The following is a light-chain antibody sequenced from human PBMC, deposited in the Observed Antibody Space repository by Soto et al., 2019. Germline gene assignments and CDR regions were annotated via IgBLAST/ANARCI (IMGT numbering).Light chain of an antibody. J-gene: IGKJ4*01. CDR3: QQYGSAPFT. Sequence: EIVLTQSPGTLSLSPGERATLSCRASQSVSSTYLALYQQKPGQAPRLLIYGASSRVTGIPDRFSGRGSGTDVTLTISRLGPEDFAVYHCQQYGSAPFTFGGGTKGEIK. CDR1: QSVSSTY. V-gene: IGKV3-20*01. CDR2: GAS.